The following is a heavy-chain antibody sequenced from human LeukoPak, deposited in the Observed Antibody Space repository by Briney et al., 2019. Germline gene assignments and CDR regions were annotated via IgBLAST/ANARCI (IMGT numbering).Heavy chain of an antibody. D-gene: IGHD2-15*01. CDR2: INTNSGGT. CDR1: GYTFTDYY. Sequence: ASVKVSCKASGYTFTDYYMHWVRQAPGQGLEWMGWINTNSGGTNYAQKLQGRVTMTTDTSTSTAYMELRSLRTDETAVYYCARNLGYCSGGSCRPNAFDIWGQGTMVTVSS. V-gene: IGHV1-2*02. J-gene: IGHJ3*02. CDR3: ARNLGYCSGGSCRPNAFDI.